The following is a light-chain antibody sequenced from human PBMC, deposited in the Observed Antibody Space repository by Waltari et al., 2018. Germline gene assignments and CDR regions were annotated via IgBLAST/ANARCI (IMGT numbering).Light chain of an antibody. J-gene: IGLJ3*02. CDR3: ASWDDSMNGHWV. V-gene: IGLV1-44*01. CDR1: ASNIGGNL. CDR2: RSD. Sequence: QSVLTQPPSASGTPGQRVTISCSGSASNIGGNLVNWYPQLPDKAPKLLIYRSDLRPSGVPDRFSGSKSGTSASLAISGLQSEDEADYFCASWDDSMNGHWVFGGGTKVTVL.